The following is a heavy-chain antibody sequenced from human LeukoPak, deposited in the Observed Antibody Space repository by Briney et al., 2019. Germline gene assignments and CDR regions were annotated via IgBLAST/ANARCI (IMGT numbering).Heavy chain of an antibody. CDR2: IYYSGST. CDR1: GGSISSGGYY. D-gene: IGHD3-10*01. V-gene: IGHV4-31*03. J-gene: IGHJ5*02. CDR3: ARDHAPGNWFDP. Sequence: SQTLSLTCTVSGGSISSGGYYWSWIRQHPGKGLEWIGYIYYSGSTYYNPSLKSRVTISVDTSKNQFPLKLSSVTAADTAVYYCARDHAPGNWFDPWGQGTLVTVSS.